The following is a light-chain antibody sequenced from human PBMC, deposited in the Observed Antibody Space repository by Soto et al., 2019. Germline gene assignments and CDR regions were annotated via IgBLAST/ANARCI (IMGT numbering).Light chain of an antibody. V-gene: IGKV3-20*01. CDR2: GAS. CDR1: QSVTSTY. CDR3: QQYNNWPAIT. Sequence: EIVLTQSPGTLSLSPGERATLSCRASQSVTSTYLGWYQQKPGQAPSLLIYGASSRATGIPDRFSGSGSGTDFTLTISRLEPEDFAVYYCQQYNNWPAITFGQGTRMAIK. J-gene: IGKJ5*01.